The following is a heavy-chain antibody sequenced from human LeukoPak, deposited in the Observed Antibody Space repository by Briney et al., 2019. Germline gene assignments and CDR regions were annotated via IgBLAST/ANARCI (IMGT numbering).Heavy chain of an antibody. V-gene: IGHV4-34*01. CDR1: GGSFSGYY. J-gene: IGHJ4*02. CDR2: INHSGST. CDR3: ARAQRTRYSSGWYVY. Sequence: SETLSLTCAVYGGSFSGYYWSWIRQPPGKGLEWIGEINHSGSTNYNPSLKSRVTISVDTSKNQFSLKLSSVTAAATAVYYCARAQRTRYSSGWYVYWGQGTLVTVSS. D-gene: IGHD6-19*01.